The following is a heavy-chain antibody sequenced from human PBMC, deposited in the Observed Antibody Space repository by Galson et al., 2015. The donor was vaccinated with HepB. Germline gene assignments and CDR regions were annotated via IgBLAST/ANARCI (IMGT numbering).Heavy chain of an antibody. CDR2: ISSSSSTI. CDR1: GFTFSSYS. CDR3: SRVDAPRVLQH. J-gene: IGHJ1*01. V-gene: IGHV3-48*01. Sequence: SLRLSCAASGFTFSSYSMNWVRQAPGKGLEWVSYISSSSSTIYYADSVKGRFTISRDNAKNSLYLQMNSLRAEDTAVYYCSRVDAPRVLQHWGQGTLVTVSS. D-gene: IGHD2-2*01.